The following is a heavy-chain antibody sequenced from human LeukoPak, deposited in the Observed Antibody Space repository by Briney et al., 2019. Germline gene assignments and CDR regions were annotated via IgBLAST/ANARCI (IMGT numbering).Heavy chain of an antibody. CDR2: IKQDGSEK. V-gene: IGHV3-7*03. CDR3: ATSYDMGWLIGY. CDR1: GFTFGDTW. D-gene: IGHD3/OR15-3a*01. J-gene: IGHJ4*02. Sequence: GGSLRLSCAASGFTFGDTWMNWVRQVPGQGLKWVANIKQDGSEKFYVASMKGRFTISRDNGKSSLYLQMNSLRAEDTALYYCATSYDMGWLIGYWGQGTLVTVSS.